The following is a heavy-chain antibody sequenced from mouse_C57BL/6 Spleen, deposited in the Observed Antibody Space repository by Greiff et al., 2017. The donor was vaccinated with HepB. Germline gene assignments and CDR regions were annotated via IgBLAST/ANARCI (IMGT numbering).Heavy chain of an antibody. Sequence: LQESGAELVRPGASVKLSCKASGYTFTDYYINWVKQRPGQGLEWIARIYPGSGNTYYNEKFKGKATLTAEKSSSTAYMQLSSLTSEDSAVYFCARLNSNYDFDYWGQGTTLTVSS. CDR3: ARLNSNYDFDY. CDR1: GYTFTDYY. V-gene: IGHV1-76*01. CDR2: IYPGSGNT. D-gene: IGHD2-5*01. J-gene: IGHJ2*01.